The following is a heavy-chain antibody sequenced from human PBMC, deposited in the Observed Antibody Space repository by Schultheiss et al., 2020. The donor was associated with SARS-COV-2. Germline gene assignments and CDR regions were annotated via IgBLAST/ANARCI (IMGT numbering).Heavy chain of an antibody. J-gene: IGHJ4*02. D-gene: IGHD6-6*01. CDR2: IHYTGST. CDR1: GGSISTYY. V-gene: IGHV4-59*01. CDR3: ARGGLADRLSS. Sequence: LRLSCAVSGGSISTYYWSWIRQPPGKGLEWIGYIHYTGSTNYNPSLKSRVTISVDTSKNQFSLKLSSVTAADTAVYYCARGGLADRLSSWGQGTRVTVSS.